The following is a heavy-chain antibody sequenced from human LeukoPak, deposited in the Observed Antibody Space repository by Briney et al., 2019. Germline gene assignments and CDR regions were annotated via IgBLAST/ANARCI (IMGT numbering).Heavy chain of an antibody. J-gene: IGHJ3*02. D-gene: IGHD6-19*01. CDR2: ISGSGGST. CDR1: GFTFSSYA. Sequence: PGGSLRLSCAASGFTFSSYAMSWIRQAPGKGLELVSAISGSGGSTSYADSVKGRFTISRDNSKNTVYLQMNSLRAEDTAVYYCAKALGIAVAGNAFDIWGQGTMVTVSS. V-gene: IGHV3-23*01. CDR3: AKALGIAVAGNAFDI.